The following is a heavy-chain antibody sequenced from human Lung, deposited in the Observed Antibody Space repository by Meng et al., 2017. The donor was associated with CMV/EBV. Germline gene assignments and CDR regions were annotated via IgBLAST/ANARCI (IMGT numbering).Heavy chain of an antibody. CDR3: ARDEGATPFDY. Sequence: SCRASGYTFTAYGISWVRQAPGQGLEWMGWINPYSGSTNYAQNLQGTVTMTTDTSTSTAYMELRSLRSDDTAVYYCARDEGATPFDYWGLGTLVTVSS. D-gene: IGHD1-26*01. V-gene: IGHV1-18*01. CDR2: INPYSGST. CDR1: GYTFTAYG. J-gene: IGHJ4*02.